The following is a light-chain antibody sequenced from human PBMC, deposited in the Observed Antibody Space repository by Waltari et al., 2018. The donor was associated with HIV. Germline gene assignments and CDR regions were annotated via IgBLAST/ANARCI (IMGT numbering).Light chain of an antibody. Sequence: QSVLTQPPSASGTPGQRVTISCSGTSSNIGSHTVAWYHHLPGAAPKLLVYTTKQRPAGVPDRVSGSKSGTSASLAISGLQSEDEADYFCATWDDSLNGHVFGGGTKLTV. CDR1: SSNIGSHT. CDR2: TTK. CDR3: ATWDDSLNGHV. V-gene: IGLV1-44*01. J-gene: IGLJ3*02.